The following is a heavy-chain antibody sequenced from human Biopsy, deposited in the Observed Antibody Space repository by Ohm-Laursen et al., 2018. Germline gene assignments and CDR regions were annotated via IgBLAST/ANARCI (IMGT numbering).Heavy chain of an antibody. Sequence: SLRLSCAAFGFTFSASAVHWVRQASGKGLEWVGRIRSKAKSYATAYAASVTGRFTISRDDSKNTTYLQMNSLKTEDTALYYCTLEGAGFGNWGQGTLVTVSS. D-gene: IGHD3-10*01. CDR2: IRSKAKSYAT. J-gene: IGHJ4*02. V-gene: IGHV3-73*01. CDR3: TLEGAGFGN. CDR1: GFTFSASA.